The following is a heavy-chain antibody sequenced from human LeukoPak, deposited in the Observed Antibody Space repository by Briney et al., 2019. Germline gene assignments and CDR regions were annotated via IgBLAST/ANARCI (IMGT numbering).Heavy chain of an antibody. CDR2: VRTRGDPT. V-gene: IGHV3-48*01. CDR3: VRDVDYAFDY. CDR1: GFTFSSYS. Sequence: GGSRRLSWAASGFTFSSYSMNGVGRPPGRGREWLSNVRTRGDPTSYADSVRGRFTISRDNAKKSLFLQINSLRVEDTAVYFCVRDVDYAFDYWGQGVLVIVSS. D-gene: IGHD4-17*01. J-gene: IGHJ4*02.